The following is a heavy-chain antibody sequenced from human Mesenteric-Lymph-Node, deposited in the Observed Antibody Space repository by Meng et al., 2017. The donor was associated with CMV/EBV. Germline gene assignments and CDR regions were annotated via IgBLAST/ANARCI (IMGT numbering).Heavy chain of an antibody. D-gene: IGHD6-19*01. Sequence: GGSLRLSCAASGFTFSSYEMNWVRQAPGKGLEWVSYISSSGSTIYYADSVKGRFTISRDNAKNSLYLQMNSLRAEDTAVYYCARVPRYSSGWFPPLFDYWGQGTLVTVSS. CDR2: ISSSGSTI. V-gene: IGHV3-48*03. CDR1: GFTFSSYE. CDR3: ARVPRYSSGWFPPLFDY. J-gene: IGHJ4*02.